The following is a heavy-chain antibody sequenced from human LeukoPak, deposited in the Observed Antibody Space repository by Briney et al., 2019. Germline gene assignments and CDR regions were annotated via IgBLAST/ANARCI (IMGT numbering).Heavy chain of an antibody. V-gene: IGHV3-7*01. CDR3: VRDWPGDSYGADP. CDR2: IRQDGSQK. Sequence: GGSLRLSCAASGFTFSNYWMNWVRQAPGKGLEWVANIRQDGSQKYYVDSVRGRFTISRDNAKNSLYLQMNSLRAEDTAVYYCVRDWPGDSYGADPWGQGTLVTVSS. D-gene: IGHD5-18*01. J-gene: IGHJ5*02. CDR1: GFTFSNYW.